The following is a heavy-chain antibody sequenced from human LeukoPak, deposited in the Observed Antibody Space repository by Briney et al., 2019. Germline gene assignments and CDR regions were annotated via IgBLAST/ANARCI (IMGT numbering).Heavy chain of an antibody. J-gene: IGHJ4*02. CDR2: ISYDGSNK. CDR1: GFTFSSYA. Sequence: PGGSLRLSCSASGFTFSSYAMHWVRQAPGKGLECLAVISYDGSNKYYADTVNSRFTISIDNSKNTLYLKMNSLRAEDTAVYYCARDSIAVAGGGDFDYWGQGTLVTVSS. D-gene: IGHD6-19*01. CDR3: ARDSIAVAGGGDFDY. V-gene: IGHV3-30*04.